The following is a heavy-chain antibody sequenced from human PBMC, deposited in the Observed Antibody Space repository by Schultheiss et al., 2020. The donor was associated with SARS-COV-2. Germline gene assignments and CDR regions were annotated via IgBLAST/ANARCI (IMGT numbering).Heavy chain of an antibody. V-gene: IGHV3-9*01. D-gene: IGHD2-2*01. CDR1: GFTFDDYA. CDR2: ISWNSGSI. Sequence: SLKISCAASGFTFDDYAMHWVRQAPGKGLEWVSGISWNSGSIGYADSVKGRFTISRDNAKNSLYLQMNSLRAEDTAVYYCARRYCSSTSCYLDAFDIWGQGTMVTVSS. CDR3: ARRYCSSTSCYLDAFDI. J-gene: IGHJ3*02.